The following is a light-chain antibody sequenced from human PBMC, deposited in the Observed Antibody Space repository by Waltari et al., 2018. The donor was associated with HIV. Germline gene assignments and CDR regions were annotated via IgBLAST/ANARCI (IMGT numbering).Light chain of an antibody. Sequence: QSVPTQPPSASGTPGQRVAIPCSGSNSNIGSNFGSWYQQLPGPAPKLLIYKDNQRPSGVPERFSASKSGSSSSLAISGLRSEDEAEYYCATWDDILSGYLFGTGTKVTVL. CDR1: NSNIGSNF. V-gene: IGLV1-47*01. J-gene: IGLJ1*01. CDR3: ATWDDILSGYL. CDR2: KDN.